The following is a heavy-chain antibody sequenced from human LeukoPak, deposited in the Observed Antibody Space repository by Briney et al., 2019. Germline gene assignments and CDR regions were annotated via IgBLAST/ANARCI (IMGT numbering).Heavy chain of an antibody. CDR2: IYTSGST. CDR3: AREGDYVWGSYRYGRTNWFDP. V-gene: IGHV4-4*07. CDR1: GGSISSYY. D-gene: IGHD3-16*02. Sequence: PSETLSLTCTVSGGSISSYYWSWIRQPAGKGLEWIGRIYTSGSTNYNPSLKSRVTMSVDTFKNQFSLKLSSVTAADTAVYYCAREGDYVWGSYRYGRTNWFDPWGQGTLVTVSS. J-gene: IGHJ5*02.